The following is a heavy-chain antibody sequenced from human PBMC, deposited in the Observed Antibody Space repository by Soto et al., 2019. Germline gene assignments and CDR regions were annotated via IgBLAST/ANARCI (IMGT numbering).Heavy chain of an antibody. CDR2: INSDGSTT. Sequence: GGSLRLSCAASGFTFSSYWMHWVRQAPGRGLVWVSHINSDGSTTTYADSVEGRFTISRDNAKNTLYLQMNSLRAEDTAVYYCATLGVTSGLDYWGQGTLVTVSS. CDR3: ATLGVTSGLDY. D-gene: IGHD6-19*01. J-gene: IGHJ4*02. CDR1: GFTFSSYW. V-gene: IGHV3-74*01.